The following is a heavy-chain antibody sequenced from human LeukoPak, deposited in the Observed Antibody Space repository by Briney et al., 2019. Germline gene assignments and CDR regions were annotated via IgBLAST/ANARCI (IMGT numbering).Heavy chain of an antibody. CDR1: GFTFNSYA. CDR2: ISTTSDRT. Sequence: GGSLRLSCAASGFTFNSYAMIWVRQAPGKGLESISSISTTSDRTYYADSVKGRFAISRGNSKNTLYLQMNSLRAEDMAVYYCAKILERELQYYYYGMDDWGQGTSVTVSS. CDR3: AKILERELQYYYYGMDD. J-gene: IGHJ6*02. V-gene: IGHV3-23*01. D-gene: IGHD5-24*01.